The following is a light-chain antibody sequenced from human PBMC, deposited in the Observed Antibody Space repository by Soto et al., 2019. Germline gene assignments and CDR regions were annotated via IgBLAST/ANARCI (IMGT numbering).Light chain of an antibody. CDR1: QSVSSTY. Sequence: EIVLTQSPGTLSLSPGERATLSCTASQSVSSTYLAWYQQKAGQAPRLLIYDASSRASGIPDRFSGSGSGTDFTLTISRLEPEDFAVYYCQQRGGSPPTWTFGQGTKVDIK. V-gene: IGKV3-20*01. J-gene: IGKJ1*01. CDR3: QQRGGSPPTWT. CDR2: DAS.